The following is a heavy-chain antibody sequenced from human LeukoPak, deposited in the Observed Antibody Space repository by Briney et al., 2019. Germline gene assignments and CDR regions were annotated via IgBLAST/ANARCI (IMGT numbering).Heavy chain of an antibody. CDR3: ARMGVSSGWYSGVY. D-gene: IGHD6-19*01. CDR1: GGSISSSSYY. V-gene: IGHV4-39*07. Sequence: PSETLSLTCTVSGGSISSSSYYWGWIRQPPGKGLEWIGSIYYSGSTYYNPSLKSRVTISVDTSKNQFSLKLSSVTAADTAVYYCARMGVSSGWYSGVYWGQGTLVTVSS. J-gene: IGHJ4*02. CDR2: IYYSGST.